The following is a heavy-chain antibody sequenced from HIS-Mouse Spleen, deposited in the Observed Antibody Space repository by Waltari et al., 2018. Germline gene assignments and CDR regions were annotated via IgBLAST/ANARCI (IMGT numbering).Heavy chain of an antibody. J-gene: IGHJ3*02. CDR3: ARLPNYYDSSGYPDAFDI. CDR2: ISAYNGNT. D-gene: IGHD3-22*01. CDR1: GYTFTSYG. V-gene: IGHV1-18*01. Sequence: QVQLVQSGAEVKKPGASVKVSCKASGYTFTSYGISWVPPAPGPGLEWMGWISAYNGNTNYAQKLQGRVTMTTDTSTSTAYMELRSLRSDDTAVYYCARLPNYYDSSGYPDAFDIWGQGTMVTVSS.